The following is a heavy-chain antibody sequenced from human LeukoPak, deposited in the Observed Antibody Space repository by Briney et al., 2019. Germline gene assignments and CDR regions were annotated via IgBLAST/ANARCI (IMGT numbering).Heavy chain of an antibody. V-gene: IGHV1-58*01. CDR2: IIVGSGNT. CDR1: GFTFTSSA. Sequence: GTSVKVSCKASGFTFTSSAVQWVRQARGQRLEWIGWIIVGSGNTNYAQKFQERVTLTRDMSTSTAYMELSSLRSEDTAVYYCAAERTLRYDSSGYYYQWGQGTLVTVSS. D-gene: IGHD3-22*01. CDR3: AAERTLRYDSSGYYYQ. J-gene: IGHJ4*02.